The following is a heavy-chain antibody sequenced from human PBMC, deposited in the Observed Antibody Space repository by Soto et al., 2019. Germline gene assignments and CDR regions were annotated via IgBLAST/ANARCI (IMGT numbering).Heavy chain of an antibody. CDR3: AKRSYYDFWSGYYFQH. J-gene: IGHJ1*01. Sequence: EVQLLESGGGLVQPGGSLRLSCAASGFTFSSYAMSWVRQAPGKGLEWVSAISGSGGSTYYADSVKGRFTISRDNSKNTLYLQMNSLRAEDTAVYYCAKRSYYDFWSGYYFQHWGQGTLVTVSS. D-gene: IGHD3-3*01. CDR2: ISGSGGST. V-gene: IGHV3-23*01. CDR1: GFTFSSYA.